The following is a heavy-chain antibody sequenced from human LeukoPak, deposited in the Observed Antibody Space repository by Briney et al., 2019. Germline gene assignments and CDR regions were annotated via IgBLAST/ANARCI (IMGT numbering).Heavy chain of an antibody. CDR1: GFTFSSYA. CDR2: ISGRGGST. J-gene: IGHJ6*02. CDR3: AKCVWLRFRVFYGMDV. D-gene: IGHD5-12*01. V-gene: IGHV3-23*01. Sequence: PGGSLRLSCAASGFTFSSYAMSWVRQARGKGLEWVSAISGRGGSTYYADSVKGRFTISRDNSKNTLYLQMNSLRAEDTAVYYCAKCVWLRFRVFYGMDVWGQGTTVTVSS.